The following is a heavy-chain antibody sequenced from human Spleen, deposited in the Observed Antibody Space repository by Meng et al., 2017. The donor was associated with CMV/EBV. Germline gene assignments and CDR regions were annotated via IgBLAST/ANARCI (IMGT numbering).Heavy chain of an antibody. CDR1: GFTFTNYW. V-gene: IGHV3-74*01. CDR3: AREGSSLFDY. J-gene: IGHJ4*02. CDR2: IKGDGSTT. D-gene: IGHD6-19*01. Sequence: GGFLRLSCAASGFTFTNYWMHWVRQAPGKGLVWVSRIKGDGSTTTYADAVKGRFTISRDNSKNTLYLQMNSLRAEDTAVYYCAREGSSLFDYWGQGTLVTVSS.